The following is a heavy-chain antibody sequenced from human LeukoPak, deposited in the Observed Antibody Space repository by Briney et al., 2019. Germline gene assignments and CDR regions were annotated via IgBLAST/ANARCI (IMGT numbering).Heavy chain of an antibody. CDR1: GFTFSSYE. V-gene: IGHV3-48*03. CDR3: ARDSGGFWSGYYTIFDY. CDR2: ISSSGSTI. D-gene: IGHD3-3*01. J-gene: IGHJ4*02. Sequence: PGGSLRLSCAASGFTFSSYEMNWVRQAPGKGLEWVSYISSSGSTIYYADSVKGRFTISRDNAKNSLYLQMNSLRAEDTAVYYRARDSGGFWSGYYTIFDYWGQGTLVTVSS.